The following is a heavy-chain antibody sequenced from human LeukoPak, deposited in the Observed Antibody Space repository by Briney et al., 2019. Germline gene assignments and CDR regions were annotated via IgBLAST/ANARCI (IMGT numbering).Heavy chain of an antibody. CDR3: AKDPQLLWFGELFGWFDP. D-gene: IGHD3-10*01. Sequence: PGGSLRLSCAASGFTFSSYGMHWVRQAPGKGLEWVAFIRYDGSNKYYADSVKGRFTISRDNSKNTLYLQMNSLRAEDTAVYYCAKDPQLLWFGELFGWFDPWGQGTLVTVSS. V-gene: IGHV3-30*02. CDR2: IRYDGSNK. CDR1: GFTFSSYG. J-gene: IGHJ5*02.